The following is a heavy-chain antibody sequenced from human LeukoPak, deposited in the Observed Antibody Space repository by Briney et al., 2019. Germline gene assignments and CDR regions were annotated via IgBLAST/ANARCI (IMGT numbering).Heavy chain of an antibody. Sequence: GGSLRLSCAASAFTFSTYSMNWVRQAPGKGLQWVSSSSGSAIYYADSVKGRFTISRDNAKSSLYLQMNSLRAEDATVYYCAGGTRDSGLKWGPGTSVTVSS. J-gene: IGHJ4*02. CDR1: AFTFSTYS. CDR2: SSGSAI. D-gene: IGHD6-19*01. CDR3: AGGTRDSGLK. V-gene: IGHV3-48*04.